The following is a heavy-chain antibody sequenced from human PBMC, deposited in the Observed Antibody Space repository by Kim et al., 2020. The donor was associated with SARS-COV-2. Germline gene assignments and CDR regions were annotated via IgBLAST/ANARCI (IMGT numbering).Heavy chain of an antibody. CDR2: IYSGGSST. CDR3: ANIPIAVAGIR. Sequence: GGSLRLSCAASGFTFSSYAMSWVRQAPGKGLEWVSVIYSGGSSTYYADSVKGRFTISRDNSKNTLYLQMNSLRAEDTAVYYCANIPIAVAGIRWGQGTLVTVSS. D-gene: IGHD6-19*01. CDR1: GFTFSSYA. J-gene: IGHJ4*02. V-gene: IGHV3-23*03.